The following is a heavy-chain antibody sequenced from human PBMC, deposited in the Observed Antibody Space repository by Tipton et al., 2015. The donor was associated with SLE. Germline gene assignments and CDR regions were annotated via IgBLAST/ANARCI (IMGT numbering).Heavy chain of an antibody. CDR3: ARVRVDTAMGVFDF. CDR2: MNPNSGNT. D-gene: IGHD5-18*01. V-gene: IGHV1-18*01. J-gene: IGHJ4*02. Sequence: QSGAEVKKPGASVKVSCKASGYTFTSFDINWVRQATGQGLEWMGWMNPNSGNTNYAQKLQGRVTMTSDTSTSTAYMELRSLRSDDTAIYYCARVRVDTAMGVFDFWGQGTLVTVSS. CDR1: GYTFTSFD.